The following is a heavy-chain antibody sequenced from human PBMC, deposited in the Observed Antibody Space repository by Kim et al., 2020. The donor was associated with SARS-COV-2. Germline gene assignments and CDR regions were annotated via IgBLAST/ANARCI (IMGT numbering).Heavy chain of an antibody. CDR1: GFTFSNYA. CDR3: AKGSAGYCNVVNCFYFD. Sequence: GGSLRLSCAASGFTFSNYAMNWVRQAPGRGLEWVSVVTNNGVHTYYADSVRGRFTITRDNSKNTMYLQMDSLRAEDTAVYYCAKGSAGYCNVVNCFYFD. J-gene: IGHJ4*01. D-gene: IGHD2-15*01. V-gene: IGHV3-23*05. CDR2: VTNNGVHT.